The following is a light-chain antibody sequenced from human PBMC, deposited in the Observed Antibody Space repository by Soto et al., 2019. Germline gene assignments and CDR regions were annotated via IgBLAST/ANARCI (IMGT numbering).Light chain of an antibody. Sequence: EIVLTQSPATLSLSPGERATLSCRASQSVSTYLAWYQQKRGQAPRLLIHDASNRATGIPARFSGSGSGTDFTLTISSLEPEDFAVYYCQQRSNWPPWTFGQGTKVEIK. CDR2: DAS. J-gene: IGKJ1*01. V-gene: IGKV3-11*01. CDR3: QQRSNWPPWT. CDR1: QSVSTY.